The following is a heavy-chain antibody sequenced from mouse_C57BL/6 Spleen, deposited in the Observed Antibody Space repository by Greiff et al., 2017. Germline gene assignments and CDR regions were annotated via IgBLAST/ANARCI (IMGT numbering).Heavy chain of an antibody. CDR2: ISDGGSYT. Sequence: DVMLVESGGGLVKPGGSLKLSCAASGFTFSSYAMSWVRQTPEKRLEWVATISDGGSYTYYPDNVKGRFTISRDNAKNNLYLQMSHLKSEDTAMYYCARGLSNHWYFDVWGTGTTVTVSS. J-gene: IGHJ1*03. V-gene: IGHV5-4*03. CDR1: GFTFSSYA. CDR3: ARGLSNHWYFDV. D-gene: IGHD2-5*01.